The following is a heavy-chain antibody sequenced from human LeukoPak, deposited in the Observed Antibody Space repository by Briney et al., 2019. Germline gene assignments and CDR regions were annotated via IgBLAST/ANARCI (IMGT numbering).Heavy chain of an antibody. CDR1: GFTFSSYD. J-gene: IGHJ3*02. CDR3: ARRAPGEESDAFDI. CDR2: IGTAGDT. Sequence: GGSQRLSCAASGFTFSSYDMHGVRQATGKGLEWVSAIGTAGDTYYPGSVKGRFTISRENAKNSLYLQMNSLRAEDTAVYYCARRAPGEESDAFDIWGQGTMVTVSS. D-gene: IGHD1-14*01. V-gene: IGHV3-13*01.